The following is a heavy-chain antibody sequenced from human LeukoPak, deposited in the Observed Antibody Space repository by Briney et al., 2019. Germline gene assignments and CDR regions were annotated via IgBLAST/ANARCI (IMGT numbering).Heavy chain of an antibody. CDR1: GFTFSSYE. D-gene: IGHD3-10*02. CDR2: ISSSGSTI. V-gene: IGHV3-48*03. CDR3: AELGITMIGGV. J-gene: IGHJ6*04. Sequence: PGGSLRLSCAAPGFTFSSYEMNWVRQAPGKGLEWVSYISSSGSTIYYADSVKGRFTISRDNAKNSLYLQMNSLRAEDTAVYYCAELGITMIGGVWGKGTTVTIPS.